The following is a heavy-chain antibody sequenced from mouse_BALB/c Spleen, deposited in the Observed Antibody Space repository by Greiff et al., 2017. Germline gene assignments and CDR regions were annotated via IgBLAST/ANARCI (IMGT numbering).Heavy chain of an antibody. CDR3: ARYHGNFDY. J-gene: IGHJ2*01. V-gene: IGHV5-12-1*01. Sequence: DVMLVESGGGLVKPGGSLKLSCAASGFAFSSYDMSWVRQTPEKRLEWVAYISSGGGSTYYPDTVKGRFTISRDNAKNTLYLQMSSLKSEDTAMYYCARYHGNFDYWGQGTTLTVSS. CDR1: GFAFSSYD. CDR2: ISSGGGST. D-gene: IGHD2-1*01.